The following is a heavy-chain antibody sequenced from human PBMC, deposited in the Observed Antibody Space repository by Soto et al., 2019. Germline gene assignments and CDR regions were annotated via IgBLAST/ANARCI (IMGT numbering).Heavy chain of an antibody. CDR3: AKSKSSYLYYFDY. J-gene: IGHJ4*02. Sequence: GGSLRLSCGASGFSFGSYAMSWVRQAPGKGLEWVSTISGLGGDTHYADSVRGRFTITRDNSKNTLYLHMNTLSAEDTALYYCAKSKSSYLYYFDYWGQGTPVTVSS. V-gene: IGHV3-23*01. D-gene: IGHD2-15*01. CDR1: GFSFGSYA. CDR2: ISGLGGDT.